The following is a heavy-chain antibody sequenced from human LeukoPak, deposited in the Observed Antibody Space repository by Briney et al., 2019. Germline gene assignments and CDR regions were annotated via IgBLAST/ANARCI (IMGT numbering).Heavy chain of an antibody. CDR1: GYTLTELS. V-gene: IGHV1-69*05. D-gene: IGHD3-22*01. CDR2: IIPIFGTA. J-gene: IGHJ4*02. Sequence: SVKVSCKVSGYTLTELSMNWVRQAPGKGVEWRGGIIPIFGTANYTQNFQGRLTITTDESTSTAYMELSSLRSEDTAVYYCATDTMIFTSRFDYWGQGTLVTVPS. CDR3: ATDTMIFTSRFDY.